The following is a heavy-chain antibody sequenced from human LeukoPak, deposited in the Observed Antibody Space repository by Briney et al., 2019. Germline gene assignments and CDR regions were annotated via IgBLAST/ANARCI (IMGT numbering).Heavy chain of an antibody. V-gene: IGHV2-70*19. CDR1: GFSLTTSGMS. D-gene: IGHD6-19*01. J-gene: IGHJ4*02. CDR2: IDWDDDK. CDR3: ARTYGSGWLLDY. Sequence: SCPTLVNPTQTLTLTCTFSGFSLTTSGMSLSWVRQSPGKTLEWLGRIDWDDDKHYSPSLKTRLTISRDTSKNQAFLTVTNMDPVDTGTYFCARTYGSGWLLDYWGQGTLVTVSS.